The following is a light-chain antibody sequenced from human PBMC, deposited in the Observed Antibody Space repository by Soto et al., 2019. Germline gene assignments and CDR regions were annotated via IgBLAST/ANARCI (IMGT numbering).Light chain of an antibody. CDR1: QSVSNNY. CDR2: GAS. V-gene: IGKV3-20*01. CDR3: QQNGSSPLT. J-gene: IGKJ4*01. Sequence: EIVLTQSPGTLSLSPGERATLSCRASQSVSNNYLAWYQQKPGQAPRLLMYGASSRATGIPDRFSGSGSGTDFTLTISRLEPEDFAVYFCQQNGSSPLTFGGGTKVEIK.